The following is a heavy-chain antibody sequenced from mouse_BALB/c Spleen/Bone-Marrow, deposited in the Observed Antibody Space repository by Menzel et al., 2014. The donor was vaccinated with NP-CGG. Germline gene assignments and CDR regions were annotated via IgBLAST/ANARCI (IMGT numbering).Heavy chain of an antibody. J-gene: IGHJ4*01. CDR1: RYTFTSYW. V-gene: IGHV1-69*02. CDR2: IDPSDSET. CDR3: ARFPIYYDSGGAMDY. Sequence: QVQLQQSGAELVKPEAPVKLSCTASRYTFTSYWMHWVKQRPGRGLERIGRIDPSDSETHYNQMLQDKATLTVDKSSSTAYSQLSSLTSEDSAVYYCARFPIYYDSGGAMDYWGQGTSVTVSS. D-gene: IGHD2-4*01.